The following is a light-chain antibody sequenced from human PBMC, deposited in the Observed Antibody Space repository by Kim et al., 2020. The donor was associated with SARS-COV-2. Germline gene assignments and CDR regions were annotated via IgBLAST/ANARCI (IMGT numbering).Light chain of an antibody. V-gene: IGLV3-19*01. CDR2: GKN. CDR3: NSRDSSGNHVV. CDR1: SLRSYY. Sequence: LGQTRRITGHGDSLRSYYASWYQQKPGQAPVLVIYGKNNRPSGIPDRFSGSSSGNTASLTITGAQAEDEADYYCNSRDSSGNHVVFGGGTQLTVL. J-gene: IGLJ2*01.